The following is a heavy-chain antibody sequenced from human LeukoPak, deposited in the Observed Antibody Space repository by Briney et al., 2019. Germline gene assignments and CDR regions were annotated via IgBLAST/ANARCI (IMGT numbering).Heavy chain of an antibody. J-gene: IGHJ2*01. CDR3: ARWVAVAGTSWFFDL. CDR2: IYYSGST. CDR1: GGSISSYY. Sequence: PSETLSLTCAVSGGSISSYYWSWIRQPPGKGLGWIGYIYYSGSTTYNPSLKSRVTISVDTSKNQFSLRLTSVTAADTAVYYCARWVAVAGTSWFFDLWGRGTLVTVSS. V-gene: IGHV4-59*08. D-gene: IGHD6-19*01.